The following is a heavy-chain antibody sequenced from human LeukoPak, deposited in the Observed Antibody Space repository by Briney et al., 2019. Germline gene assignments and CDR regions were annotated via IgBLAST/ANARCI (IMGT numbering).Heavy chain of an antibody. Sequence: SETLSLTCTVSGGSISSYHWSWIRQPPGKGLECIGYIYYSGSTHYNPSLKSRVTISVDTSKNQFSLKLSSVTAADTAVYFCARAVGTSRNFFDYWGQGTLVTVSS. J-gene: IGHJ4*02. CDR1: GGSISSYH. D-gene: IGHD4-23*01. V-gene: IGHV4-59*01. CDR3: ARAVGTSRNFFDY. CDR2: IYYSGST.